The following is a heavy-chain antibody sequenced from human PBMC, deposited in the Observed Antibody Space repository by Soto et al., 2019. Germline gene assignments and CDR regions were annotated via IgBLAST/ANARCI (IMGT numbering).Heavy chain of an antibody. D-gene: IGHD5-12*01. CDR2: VKSKTDGGTT. V-gene: IGHV3-15*07. Sequence: PGGSRRLSCAASGFTFSNAWMNWVRQVPGKGLEWVGRVKSKTDGGTTDYAAPVNGRFTVSRDDSKNTMYLQMNSLQTEDATVEYSTTDPNILATIPRHYYYYYGTDVLGQGTTDTVSS. J-gene: IGHJ6*01. CDR1: GFTFSNAW. CDR3: TTDPNILATIPRHYYYYYGTDV.